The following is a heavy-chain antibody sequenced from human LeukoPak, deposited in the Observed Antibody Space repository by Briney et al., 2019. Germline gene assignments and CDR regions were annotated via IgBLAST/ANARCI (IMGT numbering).Heavy chain of an antibody. D-gene: IGHD3-22*01. CDR1: GDSISTSSYY. V-gene: IGHV4-39*01. CDR3: ARSYYYDYRQIDY. J-gene: IGHJ4*02. CDR2: IYYSVST. Sequence: PSETLSLTSTVSGDSISTSSYYSGSISHPPRNGLGWLGSIYYSVSTYYNPSLKSRVTISVDTSKNQFSLKLYSVTAADTAVFYCARSYYYDYRQIDYWGQGTLVTVSS.